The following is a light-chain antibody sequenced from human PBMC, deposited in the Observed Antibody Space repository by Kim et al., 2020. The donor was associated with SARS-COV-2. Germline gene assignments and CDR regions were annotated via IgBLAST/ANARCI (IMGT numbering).Light chain of an antibody. V-gene: IGLV1-44*01. CDR1: SSNIGGNT. Sequence: GQRVTMSCTGSSSNIGGNTVTGYQQFPGTAPKVVISRDDERPSGLSDRFSGSKSGNSASLAISGLQSEDEADYYCATWDDRLKGVVFGGGTQLTVL. CDR3: ATWDDRLKGVV. CDR2: RDD. J-gene: IGLJ3*02.